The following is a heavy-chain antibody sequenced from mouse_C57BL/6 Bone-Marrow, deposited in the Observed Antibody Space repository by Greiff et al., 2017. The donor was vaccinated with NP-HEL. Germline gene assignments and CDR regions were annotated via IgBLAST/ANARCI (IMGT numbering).Heavy chain of an antibody. Sequence: EVKLVESGGGLVQPKGSLKLSCAASGFSFNTYAMNWVRQAPGKGLEWVARIRSKSNNYATYYADSVKDRFTISRDDSESMLYLQMNNLKTEDTAMYYCVREEDDYDRYFDYWGQGTTLTVSS. CDR1: GFSFNTYA. CDR2: IRSKSNNYAT. V-gene: IGHV10-1*01. J-gene: IGHJ2*01. CDR3: VREEDDYDRYFDY. D-gene: IGHD2-4*01.